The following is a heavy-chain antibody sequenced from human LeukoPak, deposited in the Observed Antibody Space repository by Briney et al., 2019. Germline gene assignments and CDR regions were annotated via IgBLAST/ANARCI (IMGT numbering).Heavy chain of an antibody. CDR3: AKDSIDHNGVYDAFDV. CDR2: IHPEGNEK. Sequence: GGSLRLSCAVSEFTFSNFWMSWVRQAPGRGLEWVANIHPEGNEKYHVESVKGRFTISRDNAKNLLFLQMKSLRAEDTAMYYCAKDSIDHNGVYDAFDVGGKGTRVTVSS. V-gene: IGHV3-7*03. CDR1: EFTFSNFW. J-gene: IGHJ3*01. D-gene: IGHD1-1*01.